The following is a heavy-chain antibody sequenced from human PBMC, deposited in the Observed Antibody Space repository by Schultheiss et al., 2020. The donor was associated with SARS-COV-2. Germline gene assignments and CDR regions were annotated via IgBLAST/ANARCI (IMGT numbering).Heavy chain of an antibody. Sequence: SETLSLTCTVSGGSISSGGYYWSWIRQHPGKGLEWIGYIYYSGSTNYNPSLKSRVTISVDTSKNQFSLKLSSVTAADTAVYYCARQNYDFWSGYYTNWFDPWGQGTLVTVSS. V-gene: IGHV4-31*03. CDR3: ARQNYDFWSGYYTNWFDP. CDR1: GGSISSGGYY. J-gene: IGHJ5*02. CDR2: IYYSGST. D-gene: IGHD3-3*01.